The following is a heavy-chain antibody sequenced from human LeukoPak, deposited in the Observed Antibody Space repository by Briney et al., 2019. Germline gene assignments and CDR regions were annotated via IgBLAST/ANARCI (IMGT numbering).Heavy chain of an antibody. CDR2: IYNSGST. D-gene: IGHD6-13*01. J-gene: IGHJ5*02. CDR1: GGSVNSGSYY. V-gene: IGHV4-61*01. Sequence: SETLSLTCTVSGGSVNSGSYYWSWIRQPPGKGLEWIGYIYNSGSTNYNPSLKSRVTISVDTSKNQFSLKLSSVTAADTAVYYCASAPTGTVWFDPWGQGTLVTVSS. CDR3: ASAPTGTVWFDP.